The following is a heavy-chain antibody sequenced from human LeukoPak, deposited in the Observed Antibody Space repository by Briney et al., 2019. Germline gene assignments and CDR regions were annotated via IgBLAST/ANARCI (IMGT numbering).Heavy chain of an antibody. V-gene: IGHV3-20*04. CDR1: GFTFDDYG. CDR3: ARAHDSSGTDAFDI. J-gene: IGHJ3*02. D-gene: IGHD3-22*01. CDR2: INWNGGST. Sequence: GGSLRLSCAASGFTFDDYGMSWVRQAPGKGLDWVSGINWNGGSTGYADSVKGRFTISRDNAKNSLYLQMNSLRAEDTALYYCARAHDSSGTDAFDIWGQGTMVTVSS.